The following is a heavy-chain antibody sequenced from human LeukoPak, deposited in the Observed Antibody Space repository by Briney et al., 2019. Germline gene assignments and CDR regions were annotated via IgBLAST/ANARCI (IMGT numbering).Heavy chain of an antibody. Sequence: GGSLRLSCAASGFTFSSYTMSWARQAPGKGLEWVSAISENGGSTYYADTVKGRFTISRDNSKNTLYLQMNGLRNEDTAVYYCAKLTAGADYWGQGTLVTVSS. CDR2: ISENGGST. D-gene: IGHD3-10*01. J-gene: IGHJ4*02. CDR1: GFTFSSYT. V-gene: IGHV3-23*01. CDR3: AKLTAGADY.